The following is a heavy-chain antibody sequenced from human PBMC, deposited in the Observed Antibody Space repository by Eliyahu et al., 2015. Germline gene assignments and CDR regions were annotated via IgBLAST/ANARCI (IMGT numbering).Heavy chain of an antibody. D-gene: IGHD1-26*01. Sequence: QLQLQESGPGLVKASETLSLXCTVXGGSISSRTYFWGWLRQPPGKGLEWIGSISYSGNPYYXLSLKSRVTISADTSKNQFSLKLNSVTAADTAVYYCARHDYSGSYGFFDPWGQGTLATVSS. V-gene: IGHV4-39*01. J-gene: IGHJ5*02. CDR3: ARHDYSGSYGFFDP. CDR2: ISYSGNP. CDR1: GGSISSRTYF.